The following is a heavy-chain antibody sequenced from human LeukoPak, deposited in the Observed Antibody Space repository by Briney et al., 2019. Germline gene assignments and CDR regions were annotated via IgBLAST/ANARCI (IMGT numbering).Heavy chain of an antibody. CDR1: GYTFTGYY. D-gene: IGHD2-21*02. J-gene: IGHJ4*02. CDR3: ARGSLIVVVTAIDY. V-gene: IGHV1-2*02. CDR2: INPNSGGT. Sequence: ASVKVSCKASGYTFTGYYMHWVRQAPGQGLEWMGWINPNSGGTNYAQKFQGRVTMTRDTSISTAYMELSRLRSDDPAVYYCARGSLIVVVTAIDYWGQGTLVTVSS.